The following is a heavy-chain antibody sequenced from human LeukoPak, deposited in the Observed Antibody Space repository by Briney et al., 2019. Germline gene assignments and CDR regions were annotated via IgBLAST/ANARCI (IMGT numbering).Heavy chain of an antibody. CDR3: ARREWLEKNFDY. CDR2: IYPGDSDT. CDR1: GYSFTSYW. D-gene: IGHD6-19*01. J-gene: IGHJ4*02. Sequence: GASLKISCKGSGYSFTSYWIGWVRQMPGKGLELRGIIYPGDSDTRSSQSCEGQVTISDDTSITSDYLRWSRLNDAATAMYCWARREWLEKNFDYWGQGTLVTVSS. V-gene: IGHV5-51*01.